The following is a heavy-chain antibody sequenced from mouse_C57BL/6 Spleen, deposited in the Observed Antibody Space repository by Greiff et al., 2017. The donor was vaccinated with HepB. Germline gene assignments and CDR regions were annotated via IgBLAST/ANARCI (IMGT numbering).Heavy chain of an antibody. CDR1: GYTFTDYE. V-gene: IGHV1-15*01. Sequence: QVQLKQSGAELVRPGASVTLSCKASGYTFTDYEMHWVKQTPVHGLEWIGAIDPETGGTAYNQKFKGKAILTADKSSSTAYMELRSLTSEDSAVYYCTRRWDAGYYFDYWGQGTTLTVSS. CDR3: TRRWDAGYYFDY. J-gene: IGHJ2*01. D-gene: IGHD4-1*01. CDR2: IDPETGGT.